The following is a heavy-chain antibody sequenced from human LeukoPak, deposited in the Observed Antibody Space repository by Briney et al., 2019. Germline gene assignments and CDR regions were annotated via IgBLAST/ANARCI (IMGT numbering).Heavy chain of an antibody. Sequence: SQTLSLTCTVSGGSISSGGYYWSWIRQHPGTGLEWIGYIYYSGSTYYNPSLKSRVTISVDTSKNQISLKLSSVTAADTAVYYCARVTVQLGYCSGGSCLFDYWGQGTLVTVSS. D-gene: IGHD2-15*01. CDR3: ARVTVQLGYCSGGSCLFDY. CDR1: GGSISSGGYY. V-gene: IGHV4-31*03. CDR2: IYYSGST. J-gene: IGHJ4*02.